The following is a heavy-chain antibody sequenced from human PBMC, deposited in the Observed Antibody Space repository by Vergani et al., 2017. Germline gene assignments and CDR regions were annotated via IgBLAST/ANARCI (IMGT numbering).Heavy chain of an antibody. Sequence: EVQLVESGGGLVQPGRSLRLSCAASGFTFDDYAMHWVRQAPGKGLEWVSGISWNSGSIGYADSVKGRFTISRDNAKNSLYLHMNSLRAEDTAVYYCASPGYDILTGYRYWGQGTLVTVSS. CDR3: ASPGYDILTGYRY. V-gene: IGHV3-9*01. J-gene: IGHJ4*02. D-gene: IGHD3-9*01. CDR1: GFTFDDYA. CDR2: ISWNSGSI.